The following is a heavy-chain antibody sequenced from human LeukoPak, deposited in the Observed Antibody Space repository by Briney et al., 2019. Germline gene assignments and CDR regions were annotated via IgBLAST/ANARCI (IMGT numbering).Heavy chain of an antibody. D-gene: IGHD6-19*01. Sequence: PGTLSLTCTVSGDSMRSYYWSWIRQSPGKGLEWIGHIFYTGSDTYNPPLKRRVSTSVETCQNNFSLRRRAVSAPQTAAYYCARDSSEWVAQHFDPWGQGILVTVSS. CDR1: GDSMRSYY. CDR2: IFYTGSD. CDR3: ARDSSEWVAQHFDP. V-gene: IGHV4-59*01. J-gene: IGHJ5*02.